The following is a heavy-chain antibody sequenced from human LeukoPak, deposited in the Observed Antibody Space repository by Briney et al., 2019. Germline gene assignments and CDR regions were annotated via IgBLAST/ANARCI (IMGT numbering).Heavy chain of an antibody. V-gene: IGHV3-21*01. Sequence: GGSLRLSCAASGFTFSSYSMNWVRQAPGKGLEWVSPISSSSSYIYYADSVKGRFTISRDNAKNSLYLQMNSLRAEDTAVYYCASTRRGYYAYFDYWGQGTLVTVSS. CDR2: ISSSSSYI. CDR1: GFTFSSYS. CDR3: ASTRRGYYAYFDY. J-gene: IGHJ4*02. D-gene: IGHD3-22*01.